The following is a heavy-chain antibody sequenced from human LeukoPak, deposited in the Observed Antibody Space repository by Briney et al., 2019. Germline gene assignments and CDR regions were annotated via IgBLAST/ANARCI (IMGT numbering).Heavy chain of an antibody. V-gene: IGHV4-39*01. Sequence: PSETLSLTCTVSGGSNSSSSYYWGWIRQPPGKGLEWIGSIYYSGNTYYNASLKSRLTTSVDTSKNQFSLKLSSVTDADTAVYYCASTRSSWFSHWFDPWGQGSLVTVSS. CDR1: GGSNSSSSYY. CDR2: IYYSGNT. J-gene: IGHJ5*02. D-gene: IGHD6-13*01. CDR3: ASTRSSWFSHWFDP.